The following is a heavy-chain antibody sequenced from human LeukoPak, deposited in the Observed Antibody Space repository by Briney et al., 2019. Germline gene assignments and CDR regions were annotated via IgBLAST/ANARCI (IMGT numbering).Heavy chain of an antibody. CDR3: ARHIGGGIEDMDV. J-gene: IGHJ6*03. V-gene: IGHV4-59*08. CDR2: IYVTGT. CDR1: GGSIGTYY. Sequence: SETLSLTCNVSGGSIGTYYWSWIRQSPGKGLEWIGYIYVTGTRYNPSLQSRVTISVDRSRNQFFLKMSSVTAADTAVYYCARHIGGGIEDMDVWGKGTKVIVSS. D-gene: IGHD3-16*02.